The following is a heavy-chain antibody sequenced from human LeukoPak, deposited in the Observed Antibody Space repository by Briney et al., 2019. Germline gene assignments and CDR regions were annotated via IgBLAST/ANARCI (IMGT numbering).Heavy chain of an antibody. Sequence: GGSLRLSCAASGFTFSSYAMSWVRQAPGKGLEWVSAISGSGGSTYYADSVKGRFTISRDNAKNSLYLQMNSLRAEDTAVYYCARLIIFGVVNSAFDIWGQGTMVTVSS. V-gene: IGHV3-23*01. D-gene: IGHD3-3*01. CDR3: ARLIIFGVVNSAFDI. J-gene: IGHJ3*02. CDR2: ISGSGGST. CDR1: GFTFSSYA.